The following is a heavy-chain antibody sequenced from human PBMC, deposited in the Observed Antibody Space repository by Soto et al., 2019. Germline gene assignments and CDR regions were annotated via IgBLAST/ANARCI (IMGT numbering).Heavy chain of an antibody. CDR1: GFTFSTYN. D-gene: IGHD6-19*01. CDR3: AKDGSSGWVDY. CDR2: ISSSATYI. Sequence: GGSLRLSCAASGFTFSTYNMNWVRQAPGKGLEWVSSISSSATYIYYADSVKGRFTISRDNSKNTLYLQMNSLRAEDTAVYYCAKDGSSGWVDYWGQGTLVTVSS. J-gene: IGHJ4*02. V-gene: IGHV3-21*04.